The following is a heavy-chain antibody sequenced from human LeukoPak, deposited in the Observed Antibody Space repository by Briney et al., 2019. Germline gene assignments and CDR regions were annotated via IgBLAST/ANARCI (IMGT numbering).Heavy chain of an antibody. CDR3: AKDTTPPKAGFDP. CDR1: GFTFSSYG. J-gene: IGHJ5*02. CDR2: IRYDGSNK. Sequence: GGSLRLSCAASGFTFSSYGMHWVRQAPGKGLERVAFIRYDGSNKYYADSVKGRFTISRDNSKYTLYLQMNSLRAEDTSIYFCAKDTTPPKAGFDPWGQGTLVTVSS. V-gene: IGHV3-30*02. D-gene: IGHD1-14*01.